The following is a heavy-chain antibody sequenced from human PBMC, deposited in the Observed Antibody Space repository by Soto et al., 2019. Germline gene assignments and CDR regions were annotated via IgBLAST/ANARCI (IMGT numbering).Heavy chain of an antibody. CDR2: ISANNGNT. Sequence: QVQLVESGAEVKKPGASVKDSCKASGYTFTSYGITWVRQAPGQGLEWMGWISANNGNTNYAQKLKGKVTMTPDASTGTAYMELRSLRSDDTAVYYCARDRGSYALDYWGQGTLVTVSS. V-gene: IGHV1-18*01. D-gene: IGHD1-26*01. J-gene: IGHJ4*02. CDR3: ARDRGSYALDY. CDR1: GYTFTSYG.